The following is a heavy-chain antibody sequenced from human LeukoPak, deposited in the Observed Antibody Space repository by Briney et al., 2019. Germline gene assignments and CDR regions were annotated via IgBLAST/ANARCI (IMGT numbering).Heavy chain of an antibody. Sequence: GASLQISCQFSGYIFTSYWIGGGRQLPGKGLEWMGIIHPAHSDTRYSPSFQGQVTISADKSINTAYLQWSSLKASDTAMYYCAREFASGSYYYWGQGTLVTVSP. D-gene: IGHD3-10*01. J-gene: IGHJ4*02. CDR1: GYIFTSYW. CDR2: IHPAHSDT. CDR3: AREFASGSYYY. V-gene: IGHV5-51*01.